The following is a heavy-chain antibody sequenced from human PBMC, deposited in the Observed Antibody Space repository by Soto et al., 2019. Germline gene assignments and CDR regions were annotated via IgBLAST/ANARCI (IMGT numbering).Heavy chain of an antibody. D-gene: IGHD2-21*01. J-gene: IGHJ3*02. V-gene: IGHV3-23*01. CDR2: ISGSGGST. Sequence: EVQLLESGGGLVQPGGSLRLSCAASGFTFSSYAMSWVRQAPGKGLEWVSAISGSGGSTYYADSVKGRFTISRDNSKNTLYLQMNSLRAEDTAVYYCAKVDDRDGWRWLHRGGAFDIWGQGTMVTVSS. CDR1: GFTFSSYA. CDR3: AKVDDRDGWRWLHRGGAFDI.